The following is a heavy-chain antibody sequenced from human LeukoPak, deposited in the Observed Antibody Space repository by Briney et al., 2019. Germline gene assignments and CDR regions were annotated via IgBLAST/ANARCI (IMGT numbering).Heavy chain of an antibody. J-gene: IGHJ4*02. CDR2: INHSVGT. D-gene: IGHD1-26*01. Sequence: AETLSLTCTVSGGSISTYYWSWVRQSPGKGLEWIGEINHSVGTNYNPSLKSRVTMSLDTSKNQFSLKLSSVTAADTAVYYCARVVGATDGLDYWGQGTLVTVSS. V-gene: IGHV4-34*01. CDR3: ARVVGATDGLDY. CDR1: GGSISTYY.